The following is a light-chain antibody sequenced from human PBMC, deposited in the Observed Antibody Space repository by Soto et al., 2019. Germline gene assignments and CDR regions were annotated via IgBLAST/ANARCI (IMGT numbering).Light chain of an antibody. CDR2: AAS. V-gene: IGKV1-39*01. J-gene: IGKJ4*01. Sequence: DIQMTQFPSSLSASVGDRVTITCWASQTISSYLHWYQLKPGQAPKLLIYAASSLQSGVPSRFSGSGSGTEFTLTISSLQPEDFATYFCQQTFSTYVSFGGGTKVEIK. CDR1: QTISSY. CDR3: QQTFSTYVS.